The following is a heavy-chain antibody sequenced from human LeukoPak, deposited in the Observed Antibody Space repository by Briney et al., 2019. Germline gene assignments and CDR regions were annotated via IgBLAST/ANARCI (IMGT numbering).Heavy chain of an antibody. CDR1: GFTFSSFA. Sequence: GGSLRLSCAASGFTFSSFAMSWVRQAPGKGLDWVSSISGGSENTYYADSVKGRFTISRDNSKNTLDLHLNSLTADDTAVYYCANMQLVKGVFEIWVQGTRVTVSS. CDR3: ANMQLVKGVFEI. J-gene: IGHJ3*02. V-gene: IGHV3-23*01. D-gene: IGHD6-13*01. CDR2: ISGGSENT.